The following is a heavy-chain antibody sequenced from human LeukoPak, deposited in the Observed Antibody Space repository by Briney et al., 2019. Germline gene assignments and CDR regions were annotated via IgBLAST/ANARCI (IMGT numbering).Heavy chain of an antibody. CDR1: GFTFSTYS. V-gene: IGHV3-21*01. CDR3: ARDIAGRTSWSSGGVMDY. Sequence: GGSLRLSCAASGFTFSTYSMNWGRQAPGKGLEWVSSISSGSSYIYYADSVKGRFTISRDNAKNSLYLQMNSLRAEDTAVYYCARDIAGRTSWSSGGVMDYWGQGTLVTVSS. J-gene: IGHJ4*02. D-gene: IGHD2-15*01. CDR2: ISSGSSYI.